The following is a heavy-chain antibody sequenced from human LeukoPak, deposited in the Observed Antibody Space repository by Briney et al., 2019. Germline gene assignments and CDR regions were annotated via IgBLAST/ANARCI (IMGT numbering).Heavy chain of an antibody. CDR2: ISAYSGNT. CDR1: GYTFTSYG. Sequence: GASVKVSCKASGYTFTSYGISWVRQAPGQGLEWMGWISAYSGNTNYAQKFQGRVTMTTDTSTSTVYMELRSLTSDDTAVHYCARDEAAAGTFFDYWGQGTLVTVSS. J-gene: IGHJ4*02. D-gene: IGHD6-13*01. V-gene: IGHV1-18*01. CDR3: ARDEAAAGTFFDY.